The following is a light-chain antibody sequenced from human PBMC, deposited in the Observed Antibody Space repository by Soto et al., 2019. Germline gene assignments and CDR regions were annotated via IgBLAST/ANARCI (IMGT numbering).Light chain of an antibody. CDR3: SSYTSSITPYV. Sequence: QSVLTHPASVSGSPGQSITISCTGTSSDVGGYNYVSWYQQHPGKAPKLMIYEVSNRPSGVSNRFSGSKSGNTASLTISGLQAEDDADYYCSSYTSSITPYVFGTGTKLTVL. J-gene: IGLJ1*01. CDR1: SSDVGGYNY. V-gene: IGLV2-14*01. CDR2: EVS.